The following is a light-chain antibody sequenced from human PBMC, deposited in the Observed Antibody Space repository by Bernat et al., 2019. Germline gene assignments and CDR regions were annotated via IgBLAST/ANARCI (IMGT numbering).Light chain of an antibody. Sequence: EIVLTQSPATLSLSPGERATLSCRASQSVSSYLAWYQQKPGQAPRLLIYDASNRATGIPARFSGSGSGTDFTLTSSSLEPEDLAVYYCQQRSNWSPEVTFGGGTKVEIK. J-gene: IGKJ4*02. CDR2: DAS. CDR3: QQRSNWSPEVT. V-gene: IGKV3-11*01. CDR1: QSVSSY.